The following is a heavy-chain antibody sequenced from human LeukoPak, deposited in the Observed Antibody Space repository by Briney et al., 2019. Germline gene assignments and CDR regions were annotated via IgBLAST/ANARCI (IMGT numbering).Heavy chain of an antibody. CDR3: ASTRDYVWGSYRLDY. D-gene: IGHD3-16*02. CDR1: GYTFTSYY. J-gene: IGHJ4*02. V-gene: IGHV1-46*01. Sequence: GASVKVSCKASGYTFTSYYMHWVRQAPGQGLEWMGIINPSGGSTSYAQKFQGRVTMTRDTSTSTVYMELSSLRSEDTAVYYCASTRDYVWGSYRLDYWGQGTLVTVPS. CDR2: INPSGGST.